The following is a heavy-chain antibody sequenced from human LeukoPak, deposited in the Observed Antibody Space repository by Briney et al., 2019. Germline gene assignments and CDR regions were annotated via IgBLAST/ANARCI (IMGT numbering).Heavy chain of an antibody. D-gene: IGHD2-2*02. V-gene: IGHV3-48*01. J-gene: IGHJ6*03. CDR1: GFTFSSYS. CDR3: ARDIVVVPAAIRVQGYSYYMDV. Sequence: GGSLRLSCAASGFTFSSYSMNWVRQAPGKGLEWVSYISSSSSTIYYADSVKGRFTISRDNAKNSLYLQMNSLRAEDTAVYYCARDIVVVPAAIRVQGYSYYMDVWGKGTPVTVS. CDR2: ISSSSSTI.